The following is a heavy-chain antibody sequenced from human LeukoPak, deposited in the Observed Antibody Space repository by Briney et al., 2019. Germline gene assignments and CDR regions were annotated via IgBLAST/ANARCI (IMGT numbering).Heavy chain of an antibody. CDR1: GFTFSSYE. J-gene: IGHJ6*02. Sequence: PGGSLRLSCAASGFTFSSYEMNWVRQAPGKGLEWVSYISSSGSTIYYADSVKGRFTISRDNAKNSLYLQMNSLRAEDTAAYYCARARILVDTAMENYYYYGMDVWGQGTTVTVSS. V-gene: IGHV3-48*03. D-gene: IGHD5-18*01. CDR2: ISSSGSTI. CDR3: ARARILVDTAMENYYYYGMDV.